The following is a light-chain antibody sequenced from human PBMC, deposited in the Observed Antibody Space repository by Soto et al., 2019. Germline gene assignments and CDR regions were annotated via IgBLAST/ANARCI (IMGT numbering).Light chain of an antibody. CDR1: QGIRND. CDR3: QQSYSTLWT. CDR2: AAS. J-gene: IGKJ1*01. V-gene: IGKV1-39*01. Sequence: IQMTQFPSSLSASVGDRVTITCRSSQGIRNDLGWYQQKPGKAPKLLIYAASSLQSGVPSRFSGSGSGTDFTLTISSLQPEDFATYYCQQSYSTLWTFGQGTKVDIK.